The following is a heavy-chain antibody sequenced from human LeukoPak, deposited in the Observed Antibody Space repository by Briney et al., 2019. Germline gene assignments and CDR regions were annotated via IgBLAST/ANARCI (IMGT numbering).Heavy chain of an antibody. D-gene: IGHD2-2*01. CDR1: GYTFTNYA. CDR2: INTHAGNP. Sequence: ASVKVSCKASGYTFTNYAMNWVRQAPGQGLEWMGWINTHAGNPTYAQGFTGRFVFSLDTSVSTAYLQISSLKTEDTAVYYCARGDVPATDDIDSWGQGTLVTVSS. V-gene: IGHV7-4-1*02. CDR3: ARGDVPATDDIDS. J-gene: IGHJ4*02.